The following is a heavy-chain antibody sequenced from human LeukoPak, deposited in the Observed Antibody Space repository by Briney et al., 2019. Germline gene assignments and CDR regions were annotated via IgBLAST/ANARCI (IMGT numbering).Heavy chain of an antibody. Sequence: GGALRLSCAAPGFTLWRFGLSGGRQAPGEGGGWGSAISGSGGSTYYADSVKGRFTISRDNSKNTLYLQMNSLRAEDTAVYYCAKYVGWFGESYGMDVWGKGTTVTV. CDR2: ISGSGGST. CDR3: AKYVGWFGESYGMDV. J-gene: IGHJ6*04. V-gene: IGHV3-23*01. CDR1: GFTLWRFG. D-gene: IGHD3-10*01.